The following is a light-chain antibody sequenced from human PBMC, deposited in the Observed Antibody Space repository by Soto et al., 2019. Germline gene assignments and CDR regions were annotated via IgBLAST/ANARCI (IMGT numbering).Light chain of an antibody. V-gene: IGLV1-47*02. J-gene: IGLJ1*01. CDR3: AAWDDSLSGLYV. CDR2: SNN. Sequence: QAVVTQPPSASGTPGQRVTISCSGSSSSIGRNHVSWYQQVPGTAPKLLIFSNNQRPSGVPDRFSGSKSGTSASLAISGLRSEDEADYYCAAWDDSLSGLYVFGTGTKLTVL. CDR1: SSSIGRNH.